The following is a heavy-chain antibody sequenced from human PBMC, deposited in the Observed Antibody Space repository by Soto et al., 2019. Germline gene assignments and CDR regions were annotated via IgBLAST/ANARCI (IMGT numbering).Heavy chain of an antibody. CDR1: GFSLSTSGVG. CDR2: IYWDDDK. CDR3: AHRRRGRYCAY. Sequence: QITLKESGPTLVKPTQTLTLTCTFSGFSLSTSGVGVGWIRQPPRKALEWLALIYWDDDKRYSPSLKSRLTITKENTKNQVVLTMTNMDPVDTATYYCAHRRRGRYCAYWGQGTLVTVSS. V-gene: IGHV2-5*02. J-gene: IGHJ4*02. D-gene: IGHD3-16*01.